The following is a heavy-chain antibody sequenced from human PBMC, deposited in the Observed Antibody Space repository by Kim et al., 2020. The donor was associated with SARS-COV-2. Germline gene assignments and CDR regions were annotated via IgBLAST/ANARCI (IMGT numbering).Heavy chain of an antibody. D-gene: IGHD3-22*01. V-gene: IGHV1-2*02. CDR3: AIRDSSGYYFDH. Sequence: ASVEVSCKASGYTFTGYYMHWVRQAPGQGLEWMGWINPNSGDTNYAQKFQGRVTMTRDTSISTAYMELSRLRSDDTAVYYCAIRDSSGYYFDHWGQGTLVTVSS. J-gene: IGHJ4*02. CDR1: GYTFTGYY. CDR2: INPNSGDT.